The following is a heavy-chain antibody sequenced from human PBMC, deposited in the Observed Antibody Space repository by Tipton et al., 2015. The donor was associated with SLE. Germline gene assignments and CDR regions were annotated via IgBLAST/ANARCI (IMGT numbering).Heavy chain of an antibody. V-gene: IGHV4-61*08. D-gene: IGHD2-8*01. J-gene: IGHJ5*02. CDR1: GDSIISGAHY. CDR2: MYHSGST. CDR3: ARHDTNYGRNWFDP. Sequence: TLSLTCTVSGDSIISGAHYWTWTRQPPGKGLGWIGCMYHSGSTKYNPSLKSRVTISLDTSKNQVSLKMISVTAADTAVYYCARHDTNYGRNWFDPWGQGTLVTVSS.